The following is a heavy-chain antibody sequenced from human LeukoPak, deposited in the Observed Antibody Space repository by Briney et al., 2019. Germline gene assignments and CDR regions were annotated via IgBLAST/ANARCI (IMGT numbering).Heavy chain of an antibody. D-gene: IGHD2-2*01. CDR3: ARSPWDIVVVPAANFDY. V-gene: IGHV1-2*02. CDR2: INPNSGGT. J-gene: IGHJ4*02. CDR1: GYTFTGYY. Sequence: GASVKVSCKASGYTFTGYYMHWVRQAPGQGLEWMGWINPNSGGTNYAQKFQGRVTMTRDTSISTACMELSRLRSDDTAVYYCARSPWDIVVVPAANFDYWGQGTLVTVSS.